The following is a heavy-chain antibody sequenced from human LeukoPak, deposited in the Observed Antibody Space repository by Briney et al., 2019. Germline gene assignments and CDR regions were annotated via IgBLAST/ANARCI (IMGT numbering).Heavy chain of an antibody. CDR1: GGSISSYY. V-gene: IGHV4-59*08. CDR2: IYYSGST. CDR3: ARSRPHVLRYFDWAFDY. D-gene: IGHD3-9*01. Sequence: SETLSLTCTVSGGSISSYYWSWIRQPPGKGLEWIGYIYYSGSTNYNPSLKCRVTISVDTSKNQFSLKLSSVTAADTAVYYCARSRPHVLRYFDWAFDYWGQGTLVTVSS. J-gene: IGHJ4*02.